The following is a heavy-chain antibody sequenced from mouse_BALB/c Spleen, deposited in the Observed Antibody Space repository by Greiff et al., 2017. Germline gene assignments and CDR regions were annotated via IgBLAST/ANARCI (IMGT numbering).Heavy chain of an antibody. D-gene: IGHD2-4*01. V-gene: IGHV5-4*02. CDR3: ARGGLRQRAWFAY. CDR2: ISDGGSYT. CDR1: GFTFSDYY. Sequence: EVKVVESGGGLVKPGGSLKLSCAASGFTFSDYYMYWVRQTPEKRLEWVATISDGGSYTYYPDSVKGRFTISRDNAKNNLYLQMSSLKSEDTAMYYCARGGLRQRAWFAYWGQGTLVTVSA. J-gene: IGHJ3*01.